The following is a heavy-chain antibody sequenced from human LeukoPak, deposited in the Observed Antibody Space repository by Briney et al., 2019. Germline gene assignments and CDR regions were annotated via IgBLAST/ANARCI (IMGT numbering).Heavy chain of an antibody. V-gene: IGHV3-21*01. CDR2: ISSSSSYI. Sequence: GGSLRLSCAASGFTFSSYSMNWVRQAPGKGLEWVSSISSSSSYIYYADSVKGRFTISRDNAKNSLYLQMNSPRAEDTAVYYCASGIAYSVAAAGTADYWGQGTLVTVSS. CDR3: ASGIAYSVAAAGTADY. CDR1: GFTFSSYS. J-gene: IGHJ4*02. D-gene: IGHD6-13*01.